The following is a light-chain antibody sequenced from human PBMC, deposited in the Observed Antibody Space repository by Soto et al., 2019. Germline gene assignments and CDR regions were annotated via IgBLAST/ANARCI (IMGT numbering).Light chain of an antibody. J-gene: IGKJ5*01. CDR1: QTIRSD. CDR2: AAD. Sequence: DIHMTESASSLSASVGDIVTITCRASQTIRSDLNWYQQKPGKAPKLMIYAADSLQSGVPSTFSGSGSGTDFTLTISRLEPEDFAVYYCQQYGSSPQITCGQGTRLEIK. V-gene: IGKV1-39*01. CDR3: QQYGSSPQIT.